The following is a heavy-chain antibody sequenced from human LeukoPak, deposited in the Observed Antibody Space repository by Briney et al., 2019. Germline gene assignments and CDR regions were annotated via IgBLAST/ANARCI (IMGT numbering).Heavy chain of an antibody. Sequence: SVKVSCKASGYTFTSYGISWVRQAPGQGLEWMGGIIPIFGTANYAQKFQGRVTITADESTSTAYMELSSLISEDTAVYYCARSYRTYYYYYMDVWGKGTTVTISS. J-gene: IGHJ6*03. V-gene: IGHV1-69*13. CDR1: GYTFTSYG. CDR2: IIPIFGTA. D-gene: IGHD1-26*01. CDR3: ARSYRTYYYYYMDV.